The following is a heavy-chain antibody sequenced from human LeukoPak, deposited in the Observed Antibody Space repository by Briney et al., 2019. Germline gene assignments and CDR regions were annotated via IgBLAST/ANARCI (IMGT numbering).Heavy chain of an antibody. Sequence: PGGSLRLSCASSGFISSAYNMDWVRQAPGKGLEWVGRSRNKANSYNTDYAASVEGRFTISRDDSKSSLSLQMNSLKTEDTAVYYCIGTYCDNTNCYFYWGQGTLVTVSS. J-gene: IGHJ4*02. CDR1: GFISSAYN. V-gene: IGHV3-72*01. CDR2: SRNKANSYNT. CDR3: IGTYCDNTNCYFY. D-gene: IGHD2-2*01.